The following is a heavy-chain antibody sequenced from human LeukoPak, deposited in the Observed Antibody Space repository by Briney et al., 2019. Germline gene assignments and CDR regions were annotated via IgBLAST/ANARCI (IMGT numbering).Heavy chain of an antibody. Sequence: GESLKISCKGSGYSFTSYWIGWVRQMPGKGLEWMGIIYPGDSDTRYSPSFQGQVTISADKSISTAYPQWSSLKASDTAMYYCASSDGLATDYFDYWGQGTLVTVSS. CDR1: GYSFTSYW. J-gene: IGHJ4*02. V-gene: IGHV5-51*01. CDR2: IYPGDSDT. D-gene: IGHD5-24*01. CDR3: ASSDGLATDYFDY.